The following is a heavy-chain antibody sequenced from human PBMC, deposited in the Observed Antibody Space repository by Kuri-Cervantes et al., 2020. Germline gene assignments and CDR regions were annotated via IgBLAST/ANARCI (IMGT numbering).Heavy chain of an antibody. Sequence: SETLSSPCPVYGGSFSGYYWSWIRQPPGKGLKWIGEINHSGSTNYNPSLKSRVTISADTSKNQFSLKLCSVTAADTAVYCCARRSMVRGVDYWGQGTLVTVSS. D-gene: IGHD3-10*01. CDR2: INHSGST. CDR3: ARRSMVRGVDY. V-gene: IGHV4-34*01. J-gene: IGHJ4*02. CDR1: GGSFSGYY.